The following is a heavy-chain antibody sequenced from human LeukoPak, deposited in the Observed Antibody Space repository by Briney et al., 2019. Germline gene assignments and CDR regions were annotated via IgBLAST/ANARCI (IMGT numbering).Heavy chain of an antibody. CDR3: AKDRSSWPHDAFDV. CDR2: ISSGGGTT. Sequence: GGSLRLSCGASGFTFNKNAMSWVRQAPGKGLEWVSCISSGGGTTSYAQSVKGRFTISRDNSKNTVYVQMNGVRAEDTAVYYCAKDRSSWPHDAFDVWGQGTMVTVSA. CDR1: GFTFNKNA. V-gene: IGHV3-23*01. D-gene: IGHD2-2*01. J-gene: IGHJ3*01.